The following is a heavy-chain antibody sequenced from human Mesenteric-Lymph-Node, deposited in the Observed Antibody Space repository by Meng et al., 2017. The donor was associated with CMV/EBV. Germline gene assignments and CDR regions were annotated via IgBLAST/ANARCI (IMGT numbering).Heavy chain of an antibody. CDR3: AKQGDFGELLL. J-gene: IGHJ4*02. CDR1: GFTFSSYG. V-gene: IGHV3-33*06. Sequence: LSCAASGFTFSSYGMHWVRQAPGKGLEWVAVIWYDGSNKYYADSVKGRFTISRDNSKNTQHLQMNSLRVEDTAVYYCAKQGDFGELLLWGQGTLVTVSS. CDR2: IWYDGSNK. D-gene: IGHD3-10*01.